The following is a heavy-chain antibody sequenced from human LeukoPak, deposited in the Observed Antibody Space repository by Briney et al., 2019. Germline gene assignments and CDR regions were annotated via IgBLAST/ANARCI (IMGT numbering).Heavy chain of an antibody. CDR3: ARGVYCSGGSCYSGYYYGMDV. CDR1: GYAFTGYY. D-gene: IGHD2-15*01. Sequence: ASVKVSCKASGYAFTGYYMHWVRQARGQGLEWMGWINPNSGGTNYAQKFQGWVTMTRDTSISTAYMELSRLRSDDTAVYYCARGVYCSGGSCYSGYYYGMDVWGKGTTVTVSS. J-gene: IGHJ6*04. V-gene: IGHV1-2*04. CDR2: INPNSGGT.